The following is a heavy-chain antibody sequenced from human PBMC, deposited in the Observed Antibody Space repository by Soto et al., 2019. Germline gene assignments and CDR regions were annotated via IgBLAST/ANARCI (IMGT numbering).Heavy chain of an antibody. CDR3: ARRGPGTLRMDS. J-gene: IGHJ4*02. D-gene: IGHD1-1*01. CDR2: NYHSGST. CDR1: SGSITSSNW. Sequence: QVQLQESGPGLVKPSGTLSLTCAVSSGSITSSNWWRWVRQPPGKGLEWVGENYHSGSTNYDPSLKSRVTISVDKSKNEFSLKLNSVTAADTAVYYCARRGPGTLRMDSWGQGTLVTVSS. V-gene: IGHV4-4*02.